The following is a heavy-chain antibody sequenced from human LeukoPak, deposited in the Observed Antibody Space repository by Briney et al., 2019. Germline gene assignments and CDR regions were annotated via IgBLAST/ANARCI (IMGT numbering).Heavy chain of an antibody. J-gene: IGHJ4*02. D-gene: IGHD3-22*01. CDR3: AIDIYYDSSILDY. CDR1: GFTFDDYA. V-gene: IGHV3-43*02. Sequence: GGFLRLSCAASGFTFDDYAMHWVRQAPGKGLEWVSLISGDGGSTYYADSVKGRFTISRDNSKNSLYLLVHSLRTEDTALYYCAIDIYYDSSILDYWGQGTLVTVSS. CDR2: ISGDGGST.